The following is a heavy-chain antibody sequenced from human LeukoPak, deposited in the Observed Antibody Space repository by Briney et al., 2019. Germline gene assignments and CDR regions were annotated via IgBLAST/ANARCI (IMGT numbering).Heavy chain of an antibody. D-gene: IGHD6-13*01. J-gene: IGHJ5*02. CDR3: AREPYSSSWYNWFDP. CDR1: GYTFTGYY. Sequence: ASVKVSCKASGYTFTGYYMHWVRQAPGQGLEWMGRINPNSGGTNYAQKFQGRVTMTRDTSISTAYMELSRLSSDDTAVYYCAREPYSSSWYNWFDPWGQGTLVTVSS. CDR2: INPNSGGT. V-gene: IGHV1-2*06.